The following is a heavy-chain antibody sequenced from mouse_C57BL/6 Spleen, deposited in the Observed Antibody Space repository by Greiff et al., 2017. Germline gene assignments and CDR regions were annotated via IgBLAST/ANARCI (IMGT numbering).Heavy chain of an antibody. CDR2: IYPGDGDT. CDR3: ARQGTAQAPFAY. D-gene: IGHD3-2*02. Sequence: VQLQQSGPELVKPGASVKISCKASGYAFSSSWMNWVKQRPGKGLEWIGRIYPGDGDTNYNGKFKGKATLTAEKSSSTAYMQLSSLTSEDSAVYFCARQGTAQAPFAYWGQGTLVTVSA. CDR1: GYAFSSSW. V-gene: IGHV1-82*01. J-gene: IGHJ3*01.